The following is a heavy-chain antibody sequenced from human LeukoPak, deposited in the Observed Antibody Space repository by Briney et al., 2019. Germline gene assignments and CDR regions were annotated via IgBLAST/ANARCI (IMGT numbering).Heavy chain of an antibody. Sequence: GGSLRLSCAASGFTDSSNYMNWVRQAPGKGLEWVSVIYSGGSTYYADSVKGRFTISRDNTKNTLYLQMNSLRAEDTAVYYCAKGCWGYCTNGVRYMDVWGRGTTVTVSS. D-gene: IGHD2-8*01. CDR3: AKGCWGYCTNGVRYMDV. J-gene: IGHJ6*03. V-gene: IGHV3-53*01. CDR2: IYSGGST. CDR1: GFTDSSNY.